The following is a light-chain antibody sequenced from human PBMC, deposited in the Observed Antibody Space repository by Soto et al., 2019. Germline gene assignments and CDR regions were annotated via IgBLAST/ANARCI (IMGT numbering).Light chain of an antibody. CDR3: GSYTTSGSVV. Sequence: QSVLTQPASVSGSPGQSIAISCIGTSSDVGAYNYVSWYQQHPGKAPKLVIYDVNNRPSGVSNRFSGSKSGNTASLTISGIQAEDEADYYCGSYTTSGSVVFGGGTKLTVL. CDR1: SSDVGAYNY. J-gene: IGLJ2*01. V-gene: IGLV2-14*03. CDR2: DVN.